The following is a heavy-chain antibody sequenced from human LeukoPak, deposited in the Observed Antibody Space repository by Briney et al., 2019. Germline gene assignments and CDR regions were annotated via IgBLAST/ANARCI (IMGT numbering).Heavy chain of an antibody. Sequence: KPSETLSLTCAVYGGSFSGYYWSWIRQPPGRGLEWIGSIYYSGSTYYNPSLKSRVTISVDTSKNQFSLKLSSVTAADTAVYYCAPNWFDPWGQGTLVTVSS. CDR3: APNWFDP. J-gene: IGHJ5*02. CDR1: GGSFSGYY. V-gene: IGHV4-34*01. CDR2: IYYSGST.